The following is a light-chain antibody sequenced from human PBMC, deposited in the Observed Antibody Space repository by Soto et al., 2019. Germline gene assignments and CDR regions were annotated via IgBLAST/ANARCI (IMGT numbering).Light chain of an antibody. J-gene: IGLJ2*01. CDR3: QSHDGINVI. CDR2: ENN. Sequence: FMLTQPHSVSESPGQTVTISCTRSSGGIASSYVQWYQQRPGSAPTTVIYENNQRLSGVPDRFSGSIDSSSNSASLTISGLRTEDEADYYCQSHDGINVIFGGGTKVTVL. V-gene: IGLV6-57*04. CDR1: SGGIASSY.